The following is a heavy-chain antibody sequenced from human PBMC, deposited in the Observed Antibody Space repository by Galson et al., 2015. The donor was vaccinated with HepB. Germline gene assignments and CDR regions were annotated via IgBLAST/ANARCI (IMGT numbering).Heavy chain of an antibody. D-gene: IGHD6-19*01. CDR3: AAGGIAVAGTFDY. CDR1: GYTFTSYA. V-gene: IGHV1-3*01. J-gene: IGHJ4*02. CDR2: INAGNGNT. Sequence: SVKVSCKASGYTFTSYAMHWVRQAPGQRLEWMGWINAGNGNTKYSQKFQGRVTITRDTSASTAYMELSSLRSEDTAVYYCAAGGIAVAGTFDYWGQGTLVTVSS.